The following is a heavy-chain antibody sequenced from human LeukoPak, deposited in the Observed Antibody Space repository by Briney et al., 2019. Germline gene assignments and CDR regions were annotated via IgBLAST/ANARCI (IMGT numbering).Heavy chain of an antibody. D-gene: IGHD2-2*01. V-gene: IGHV3-30-3*01. Sequence: GGSLRLSCAASGFTFSSYAMHWVRQAPGKGLEWVAVISYDGSNKYYADSVKGRFTISRDNSKNTLYLQMNSLRAEDTAAYYCARGLQNCSSTSCYLENRGQGTLVTVSS. CDR2: ISYDGSNK. CDR3: ARGLQNCSSTSCYLEN. J-gene: IGHJ4*02. CDR1: GFTFSSYA.